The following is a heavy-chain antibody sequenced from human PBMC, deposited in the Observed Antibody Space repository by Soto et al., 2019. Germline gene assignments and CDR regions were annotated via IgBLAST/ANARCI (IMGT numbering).Heavy chain of an antibody. J-gene: IGHJ4*02. V-gene: IGHV4-30-4*01. CDR2: IYYSGST. D-gene: IGHD3-10*01. CDR1: GGCISSGDYY. CDR3: AGLAMVRGSSGAEY. Sequence: ILSLTCNLSGGCISSGDYYWSWIRQPPGKGLEWIGYIYYSGSTYYNPSLKSRVTISVDTSKNQFSLKLSSVTAADTAVYYCAGLAMVRGSSGAEYWGQGTLVTVSS.